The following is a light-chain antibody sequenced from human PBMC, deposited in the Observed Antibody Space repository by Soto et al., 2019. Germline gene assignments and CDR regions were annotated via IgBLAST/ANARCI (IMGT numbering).Light chain of an antibody. J-gene: IGKJ4*02. CDR3: QQYYNLPCT. CDR2: DAS. V-gene: IGKV1-33*01. CDR1: QDISNY. Sequence: TQMTKSASPVSPSVGARVTITGEASQDISNYLNWYQQKPGKAPKLLIYDASNLETGVPSRFSGSGSGTDFTFTISSLHPEDIATYYCQQYYNLPCTFGGGTKVDIK.